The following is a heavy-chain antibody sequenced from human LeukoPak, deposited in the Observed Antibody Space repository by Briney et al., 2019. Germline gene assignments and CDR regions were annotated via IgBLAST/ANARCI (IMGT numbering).Heavy chain of an antibody. D-gene: IGHD5/OR15-5a*01. CDR2: IWYDGSNK. CDR1: GFPFGTYG. V-gene: IGHV3-33*01. J-gene: IGHJ3*02. CDR3: ARGVPPDI. Sequence: GGSLRLSCAASGFPFGTYGMYWVRQAPGKGLEWVAVIWYDGSNKYYVDSVKGRFTISRDNSKNTLYLQMNSLRAEDTAMYYCARGVPPDIWGQGTMVTVSS.